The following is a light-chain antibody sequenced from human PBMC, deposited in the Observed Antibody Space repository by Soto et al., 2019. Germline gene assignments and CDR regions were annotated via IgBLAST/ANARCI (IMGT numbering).Light chain of an antibody. V-gene: IGLV2-23*02. Sequence: QSALTQPASVSGSPGQSITISCTGSSSDVGTYNLVSWYQHLPGKAPKVIIYEVTTRPSGVSKRFSGSKSGNTASLTISGLLAEDEADYYCCSYGGETSLSVFGTGTKLTVL. CDR2: EVT. CDR1: SSDVGTYNL. CDR3: CSYGGETSLSV. J-gene: IGLJ1*01.